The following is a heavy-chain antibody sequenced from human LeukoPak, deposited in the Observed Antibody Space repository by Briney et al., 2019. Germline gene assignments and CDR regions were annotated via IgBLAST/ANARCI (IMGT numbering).Heavy chain of an antibody. D-gene: IGHD3-10*01. Sequence: GGSLRLSCAASGFTFSSYAMSWVRQAPGKGLEWVSAISGSGGSTYYADSVKGRFTISRDNSKNTLYLQMNILRAEDTAVYYCAKDLSVGKLLWFGELLSRPFDFDYWGQGTLVTVSS. CDR1: GFTFSSYA. CDR3: AKDLSVGKLLWFGELLSRPFDFDY. V-gene: IGHV3-23*01. CDR2: ISGSGGST. J-gene: IGHJ4*02.